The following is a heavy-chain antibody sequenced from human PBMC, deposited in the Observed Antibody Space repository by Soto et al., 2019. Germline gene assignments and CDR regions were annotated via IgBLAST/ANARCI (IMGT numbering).Heavy chain of an antibody. D-gene: IGHD6-13*01. Sequence: QVQLVESGGGVVQPGRSLRLSCAASGFTFSSYAMHWVRQAPGKGLEWVAVISYDGSNKYYADSVKGRFTISRDNSKNTLYLQMNSLRAEDTAVYYCERDGSSSWSGGGFDYRGQGTLVTVSS. CDR3: ERDGSSSWSGGGFDY. CDR2: ISYDGSNK. V-gene: IGHV3-30-3*01. J-gene: IGHJ4*02. CDR1: GFTFSSYA.